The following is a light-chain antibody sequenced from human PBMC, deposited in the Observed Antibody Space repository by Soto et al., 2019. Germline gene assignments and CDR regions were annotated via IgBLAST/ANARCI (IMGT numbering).Light chain of an antibody. CDR1: QSVSSN. CDR3: QQYNNWTL. J-gene: IGKJ3*01. Sequence: EIGMTQSPATLSVSPGERATLSCRASQSVSSNLAWYQQKPGQAPRLLIYGASTRASGIPARFSGSGSGTVSTHTISCLQSEDIGVSSCQQYNNWTLFGTENKVDIK. CDR2: GAS. V-gene: IGKV3-15*01.